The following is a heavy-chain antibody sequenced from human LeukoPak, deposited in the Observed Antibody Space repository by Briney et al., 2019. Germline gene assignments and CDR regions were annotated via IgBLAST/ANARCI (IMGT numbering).Heavy chain of an antibody. V-gene: IGHV4-4*07. CDR1: GGSISSYY. CDR2: IYTSGST. J-gene: IGHJ5*02. Sequence: SETLSLTCTVSGGSISSYYWSWIRQPAGKGLDWIGRIYTSGSTNYNPSLKSRVTMSVDTSKNQFSLKLSSVTAADTAVYYCARLVGYCSSSCWFDPWGQGTLLTVSS. D-gene: IGHD2-2*01. CDR3: ARLVGYCSSSCWFDP.